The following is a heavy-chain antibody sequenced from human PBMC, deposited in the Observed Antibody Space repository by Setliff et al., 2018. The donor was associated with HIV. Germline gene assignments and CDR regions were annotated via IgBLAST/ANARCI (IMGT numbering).Heavy chain of an antibody. J-gene: IGHJ3*02. CDR3: ARDLRGDSVPATAAKSFDI. D-gene: IGHD2-21*02. Sequence: PSETLSLTCAVYGGSFSGYYWSWIRQPPGKGLEWIGEINDSGSTNNNPSLKSRVAMSVDTSKNQFSRKLSSVTAADTAVYYCARDLRGDSVPATAAKSFDIWGQGTLVTVSS. CDR1: GGSFSGYY. CDR2: INDSGST. V-gene: IGHV4-34*01.